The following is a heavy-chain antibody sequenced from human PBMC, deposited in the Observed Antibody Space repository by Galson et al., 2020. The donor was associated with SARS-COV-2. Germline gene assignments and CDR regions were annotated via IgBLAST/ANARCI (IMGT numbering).Heavy chain of an antibody. CDR3: ASHPRPTARPPSDW. Sequence: GGSLRLSCAASGFTFSNFGMNWVRQAPGKGLEWVSGISASGANTYYADSVKGRFTISRDISKNTAYLQMNSLRAEDTALYYCASHPRPTARPPSDWWGQGILVTVSS. V-gene: IGHV3-23*01. CDR2: ISASGANT. J-gene: IGHJ4*02. CDR1: GFTFSNFG. D-gene: IGHD1-1*01.